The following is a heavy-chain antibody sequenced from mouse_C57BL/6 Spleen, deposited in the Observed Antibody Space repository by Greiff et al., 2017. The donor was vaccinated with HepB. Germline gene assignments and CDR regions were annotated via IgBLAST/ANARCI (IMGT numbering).Heavy chain of an antibody. CDR3: AKAPSLSPGFAY. CDR2: IHPNSGST. CDR1: GYTFTSYW. Sequence: VQLQQPGAELVKPGASVKLSCKASGYTFTSYWMHWVKQRPGQGLEWIGMIHPNSGSTNYNEKFKSKATLTVDKSSSTAYMQLSSLTSEDSAVYYCAKAPSLSPGFAYWGQGTLVTVSA. J-gene: IGHJ3*01. D-gene: IGHD6-1*01. V-gene: IGHV1-64*01.